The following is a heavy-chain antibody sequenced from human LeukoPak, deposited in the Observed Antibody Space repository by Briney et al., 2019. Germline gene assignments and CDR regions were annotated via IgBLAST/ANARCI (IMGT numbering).Heavy chain of an antibody. CDR2: ISGSGGAT. V-gene: IGHV3-23*01. J-gene: IGHJ4*02. D-gene: IGHD7-27*01. Sequence: GGTLRLSCAASGFTFSSYGITWVRQAPGKGLEWVSGISGSGGATYYADSVKGRFTISRDDSKNTLSLQMNSLRVEDTAVYHCARDLAWGAFDYWGQGTLVTVSS. CDR3: ARDLAWGAFDY. CDR1: GFTFSSYG.